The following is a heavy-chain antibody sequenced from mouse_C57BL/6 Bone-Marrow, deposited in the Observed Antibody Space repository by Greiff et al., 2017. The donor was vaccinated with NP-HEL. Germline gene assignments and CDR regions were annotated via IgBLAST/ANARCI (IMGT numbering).Heavy chain of an antibody. D-gene: IGHD1-1*01. CDR3: ARWYYGSSYGKYFDV. CDR1: GYTFTSYW. V-gene: IGHV1-55*01. Sequence: QVQLQQPGAELVKPGASVKMSCKASGYTFTSYWITWVKQRPGQGLEWIGDIYPGSGSTNYNEKFKSKATLTVDTSSSTAYMQLSSLTSEDSAVYYCARWYYGSSYGKYFDVWGTGTTVSVSS. CDR2: IYPGSGST. J-gene: IGHJ1*03.